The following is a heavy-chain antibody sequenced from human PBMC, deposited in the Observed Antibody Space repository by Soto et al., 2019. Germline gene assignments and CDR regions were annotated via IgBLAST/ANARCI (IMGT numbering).Heavy chain of an antibody. Sequence: GGSLRLSCAASGFNFIDYAVSWVRQAPGQGLEWVSSISGSGVSTYYADSVKGRFTVSRDNSKNTLYLQMDTLRADGTAVYYCAKHIVATFYFESWGQGTLVTVSS. V-gene: IGHV3-23*01. CDR2: ISGSGVST. CDR3: AKHIVATFYFES. D-gene: IGHD5-12*01. J-gene: IGHJ4*02. CDR1: GFNFIDYA.